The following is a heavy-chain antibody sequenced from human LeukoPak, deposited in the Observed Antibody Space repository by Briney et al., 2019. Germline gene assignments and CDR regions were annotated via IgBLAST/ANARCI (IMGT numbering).Heavy chain of an antibody. V-gene: IGHV4-59*02. CDR3: ARNHLPAGAPGYYMDV. Sequence: TTSETLSLTCTVSGGSVSSHLWSWIRQPPGKGLEWIGYIYNSGITNYNPSLKSRVTMSVDTSKNQFSLMLRSVTAADTAVYYCARNHLPAGAPGYYMDVWGKGTTVTVSS. CDR2: IYNSGIT. J-gene: IGHJ6*03. CDR1: GGSVSSHL. D-gene: IGHD4/OR15-4a*01.